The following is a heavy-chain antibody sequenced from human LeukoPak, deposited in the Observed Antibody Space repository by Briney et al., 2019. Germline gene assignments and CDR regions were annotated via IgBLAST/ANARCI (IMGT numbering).Heavy chain of an antibody. CDR2: ISYDGSNK. CDR3: ARDPDTAMVYYYYGMDV. D-gene: IGHD5-18*01. J-gene: IGHJ6*04. CDR1: GFTFGSYA. V-gene: IGHV3-30*04. Sequence: PGRSLRLSCAASGFTFGSYAMHWVRQAPGKGLEWVAVISYDGSNKYYADSVKGRFTISRDNSKNTLYLQMNSLRAEDTAVYYCARDPDTAMVYYYYGMDVWGKGTTVTVSS.